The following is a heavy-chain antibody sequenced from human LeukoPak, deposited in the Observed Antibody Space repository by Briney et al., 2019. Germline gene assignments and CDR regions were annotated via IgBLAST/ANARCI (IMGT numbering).Heavy chain of an antibody. CDR1: GGTSSSYA. CDR2: IIPIFGTA. Sequence: ASVKVSCKASGGTSSSYAISWVRQAPGQGLEWMGGIIPIFGTANYAQKFQGRVTITADESTSTAYMELSSLRSEDTAVYYCATQRVEYSSSWYGLDWYFDLWGRGTLVTVSS. CDR3: ATQRVEYSSSWYGLDWYFDL. J-gene: IGHJ2*01. V-gene: IGHV1-69*13. D-gene: IGHD6-13*01.